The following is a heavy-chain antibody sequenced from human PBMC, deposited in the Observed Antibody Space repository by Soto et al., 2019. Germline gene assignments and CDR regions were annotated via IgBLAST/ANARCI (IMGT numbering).Heavy chain of an antibody. D-gene: IGHD1-26*01. CDR2: IIPILGIA. CDR1: GGTFSSYT. V-gene: IGHV1-69*04. CDR3: ARDGGSYFDY. Sequence: SVKVSCKASGGTFSSYTISWVRQAPGQGLEWMGRIIPILGIANYAQKFQGRVTIIRDTSASIAYMELSSLRSEDTAVYYCARDGGSYFDYWGQGTLVTVSS. J-gene: IGHJ4*02.